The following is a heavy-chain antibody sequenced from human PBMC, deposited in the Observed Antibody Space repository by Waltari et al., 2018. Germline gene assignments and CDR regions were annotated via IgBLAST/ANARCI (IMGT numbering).Heavy chain of an antibody. Sequence: QVQLQQWGAGLLKPSETLSLTCAVYGGSFSGYYWSWIRPPPGQGLEWIGEINHSGSTNYNPSLKSRVTISVDTSKNQFSLKLSSVTAADTAVYYCARSQHKGGFSVPVRALDYWGQGTLVTVSS. CDR1: GGSFSGYY. V-gene: IGHV4-34*01. CDR2: INHSGST. J-gene: IGHJ4*02. D-gene: IGHD3-16*02. CDR3: ARSQHKGGFSVPVRALDY.